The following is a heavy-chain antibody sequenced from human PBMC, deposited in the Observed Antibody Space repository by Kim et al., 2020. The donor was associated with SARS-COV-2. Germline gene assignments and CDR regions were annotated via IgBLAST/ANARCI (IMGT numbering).Heavy chain of an antibody. D-gene: IGHD3-10*01. CDR1: GFTVSSNY. CDR2: IYSGDST. CDR3: ARGPDYGSGRLDWHFDL. Sequence: GGSLRLSCAASGFTVSSNYMSWVRQAPAKGLEWLSVIYSGDSTYYADSVKGRFTISRDNSKNTLYLKMNSLRAEDTAVYYCARGPDYGSGRLDWHFDLWGRGTLVSVSS. V-gene: IGHV3-53*01. J-gene: IGHJ2*01.